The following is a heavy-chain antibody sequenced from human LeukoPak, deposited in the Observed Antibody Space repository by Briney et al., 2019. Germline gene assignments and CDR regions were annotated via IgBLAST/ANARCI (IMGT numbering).Heavy chain of an antibody. CDR2: IYYSGST. CDR1: GGSISSYY. V-gene: IGHV4-59*12. J-gene: IGHJ4*02. Sequence: SETLSLTCTVSGGSISSYYWSWIRQPPGKGLEWIGYIYYSGSTNYNPSLKSRVTISVDTSKNQFSLKLSSVTAADTAVYYCARGADTAMNQGVDYWGQGTLVTVSS. CDR3: ARGADTAMNQGVDY. D-gene: IGHD5-18*01.